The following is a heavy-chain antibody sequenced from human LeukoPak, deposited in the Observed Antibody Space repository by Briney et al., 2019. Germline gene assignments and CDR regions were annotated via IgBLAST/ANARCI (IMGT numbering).Heavy chain of an antibody. CDR2: ISSSSSYI. J-gene: IGHJ4*02. CDR3: ARGSDTAMVLFYYFDY. Sequence: GGSLRLSCAASGFTFSSYTMNWVRQAPGKGLEWVSSISSSSSYIYYAGSVKGRFTISRDNAKNSLYLQMNTLRAEDTAVYYCARGSDTAMVLFYYFDYWGQGTLVTVPS. D-gene: IGHD5-18*01. CDR1: GFTFSSYT. V-gene: IGHV3-21*01.